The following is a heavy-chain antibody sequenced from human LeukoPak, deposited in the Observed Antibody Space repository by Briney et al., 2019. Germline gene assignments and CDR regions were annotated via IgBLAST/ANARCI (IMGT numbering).Heavy chain of an antibody. CDR2: ISWNSGST. D-gene: IGHD2-2*01. CDR3: AKDTRRVVPAAISWFDP. J-gene: IGHJ5*02. CDR1: GFTFDDYA. Sequence: GGSLRLSCAASGFTFDDYAMHWVRQAPGKGLEWVSGISWNSGSTGYADSVKGRFTISRDNAKNSLYLQMNSLRAEDTALYYCAKDTRRVVPAAISWFDPWGQGTLVTVSS. V-gene: IGHV3-9*01.